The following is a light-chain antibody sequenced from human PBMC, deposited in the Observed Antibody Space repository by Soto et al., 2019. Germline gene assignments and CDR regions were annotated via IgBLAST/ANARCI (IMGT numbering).Light chain of an antibody. Sequence: DVMMTQSPLSLSVIPGEAASISCRSSQSLLHKNGNTYFNWYLQRPGQSPQLLIYMGFRRASGVPERFRGSGSGTDFTLQITRVEADDAGVYYCMQTLQTPRTFGQGTKVEIK. J-gene: IGKJ1*01. CDR2: MGF. V-gene: IGKV2-28*01. CDR3: MQTLQTPRT. CDR1: QSLLHKNGNTY.